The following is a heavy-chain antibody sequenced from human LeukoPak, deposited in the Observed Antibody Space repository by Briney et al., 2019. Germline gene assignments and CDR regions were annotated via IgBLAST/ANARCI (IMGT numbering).Heavy chain of an antibody. Sequence: SETLSLTCAVSGGSISSRNWWSWVRQPPGKGLEWIGEIYHSGSTNYNPSLKTRVTISVDTSKNQFSLKLSSVTAADTAMYYCARIYNSGYHHDAFDIWGQGTMVTVSS. D-gene: IGHD3-22*01. CDR3: ARIYNSGYHHDAFDI. V-gene: IGHV4-4*02. J-gene: IGHJ3*02. CDR1: GGSISSRNW. CDR2: IYHSGST.